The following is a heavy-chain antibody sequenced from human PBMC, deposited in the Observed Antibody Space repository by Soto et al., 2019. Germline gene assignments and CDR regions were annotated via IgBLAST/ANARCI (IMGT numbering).Heavy chain of an antibody. Sequence: GSLRLSCTASGFTFGDYAMNWFRQAPGKGLEWVGFIGSNTYGGTTEYAASVKGRSTISRDDSRSIAYLQMNSLKPEDTAVYYCSRGTSRFDYGLDVWGQGTTVTVSS. D-gene: IGHD1-7*01. CDR3: SRGTSRFDYGLDV. V-gene: IGHV3-49*03. J-gene: IGHJ6*02. CDR2: IGSNTYGGTT. CDR1: GFTFGDYA.